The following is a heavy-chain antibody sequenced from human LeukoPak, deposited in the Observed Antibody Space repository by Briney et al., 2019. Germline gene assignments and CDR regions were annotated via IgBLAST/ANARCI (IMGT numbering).Heavy chain of an antibody. V-gene: IGHV1-69*13. CDR3: ARPGTRYCSGGSCYSPERRGWFDP. D-gene: IGHD2-15*01. Sequence: SVKVSCKASGGTFSSYAISWVRQAPGQGLEWMGGIIPIFGTANYAQKFQGRVTITADESTSTAYMELSSLRSEDTAVYYCARPGTRYCSGGSCYSPERRGWFDPWGQGTLGSVSS. CDR2: IIPIFGTA. CDR1: GGTFSSYA. J-gene: IGHJ5*02.